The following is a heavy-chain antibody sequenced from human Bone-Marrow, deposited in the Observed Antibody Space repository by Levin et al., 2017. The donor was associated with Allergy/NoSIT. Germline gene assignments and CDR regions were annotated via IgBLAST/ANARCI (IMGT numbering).Heavy chain of an antibody. CDR1: GFTFDDYA. J-gene: IGHJ6*02. CDR3: AKSGNGDYPYYYYYYGMDV. Sequence: PGGSLRLSCAASGFTFDDYAMHWVRQAPGKGLEWVSGISWNSGSIGYADSVKGRFTISRDNAKNSLYLQMNSLRAEDTALYYCAKSGNGDYPYYYYYYGMDVWGQGTTVTVSS. V-gene: IGHV3-9*01. CDR2: ISWNSGSI. D-gene: IGHD4-17*01.